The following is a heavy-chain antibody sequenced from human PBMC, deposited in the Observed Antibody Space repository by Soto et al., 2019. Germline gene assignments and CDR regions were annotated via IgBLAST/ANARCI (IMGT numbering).Heavy chain of an antibody. J-gene: IGHJ4*02. V-gene: IGHV1-69*13. CDR2: IIPIFGTA. CDR1: GGTFSSYA. D-gene: IGHD1-26*01. Sequence: ASVKVSCKASGGTFSSYAISWVRQAPGQGLEWMGGIIPIFGTANYAQKFQGRVTITADESTSTAYMELSSLRSEDTAVYYCATRNSGSPVVSFDYWGQGTLVTVSS. CDR3: ATRNSGSPVVSFDY.